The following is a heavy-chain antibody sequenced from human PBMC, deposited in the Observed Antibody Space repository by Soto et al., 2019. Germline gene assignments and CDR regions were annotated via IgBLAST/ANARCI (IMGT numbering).Heavy chain of an antibody. D-gene: IGHD2-2*01. CDR3: ATHAPPHYAGDDTFDI. CDR2: VYYSGSI. CDR1: GGSVSTYY. J-gene: IGHJ3*02. Sequence: SETLSLTCNVSGGSVSTYYWSWIRQPPGKGLEWIGYVYYSGSINYNPSLQSRVTISVDTSENQFSLKLSSVTAADTAVYYCATHAPPHYAGDDTFDIWGQGTMVTVSS. V-gene: IGHV4-59*08.